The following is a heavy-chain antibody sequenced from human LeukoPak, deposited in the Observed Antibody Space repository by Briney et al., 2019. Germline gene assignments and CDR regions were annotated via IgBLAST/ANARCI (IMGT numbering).Heavy chain of an antibody. CDR1: GFTFTNYA. V-gene: IGHV3-23*01. CDR2: ISGSGGST. D-gene: IGHD3-22*01. Sequence: GGSLRLSCAASGFTFTNYAMSWVRQAPGKGLEWVSAISGSGGSTYYADSVKGRFTISRDNSKNTLYLQMNSLRVEDTAVYYCAKNPQYYYDSSGFFEYWGQGTLVTVSS. CDR3: AKNPQYYYDSSGFFEY. J-gene: IGHJ4*02.